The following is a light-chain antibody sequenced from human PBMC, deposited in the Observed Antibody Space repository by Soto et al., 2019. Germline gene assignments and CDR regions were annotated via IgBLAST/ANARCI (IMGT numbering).Light chain of an antibody. CDR1: SSDVGAYDY. V-gene: IGLV2-14*03. CDR3: SSFTTSTSYV. J-gene: IGLJ1*01. Sequence: QSALTQPASVSGSPGQSITISCTGTSSDVGAYDYVSWYQQHPGEVPKLMIFDVSDRPSGVSNRFSDSKSGNTASLTISGLQAEDEADYYCSSFTTSTSYVFVTGTKLTVL. CDR2: DVS.